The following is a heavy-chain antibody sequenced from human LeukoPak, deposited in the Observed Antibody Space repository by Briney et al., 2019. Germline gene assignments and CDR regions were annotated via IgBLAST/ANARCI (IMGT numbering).Heavy chain of an antibody. CDR1: GDSVSSNSAA. J-gene: IGHJ6*02. CDR3: ARVSSSGYDLYYYGMDV. Sequence: SQTLSLTCAISGDSVSSNSAAWNWIRQSPSRGLEWLGRTYYRSKWYNDYAVSVKSRITINPDTSKNQFSLQLNSVTPEDTAVYYRARVSSSGYDLYYYGMDVWGQGTTVTVSS. V-gene: IGHV6-1*01. CDR2: TYYRSKWYN. D-gene: IGHD5-12*01.